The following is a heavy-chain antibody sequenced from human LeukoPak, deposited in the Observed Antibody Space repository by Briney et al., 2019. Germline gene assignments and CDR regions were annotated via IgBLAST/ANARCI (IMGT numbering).Heavy chain of an antibody. V-gene: IGHV3-74*01. J-gene: IGHJ4*02. Sequence: PGGSLRLSCAASGFTFSTYWIHWVRKAPGKGLVWVSRINTDGSTTSYADSVKGRFTISRDNAKSTLYLQMNSLRADDTAVYYCVRDMHGPHDYWGQGTLVTVSA. CDR3: VRDMHGPHDY. D-gene: IGHD2-2*01. CDR1: GFTFSTYW. CDR2: INTDGSTT.